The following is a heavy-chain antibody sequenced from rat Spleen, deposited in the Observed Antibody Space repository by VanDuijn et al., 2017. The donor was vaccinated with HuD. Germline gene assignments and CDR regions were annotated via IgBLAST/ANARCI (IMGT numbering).Heavy chain of an antibody. Sequence: QVQLKESGPGLVQPSETLSLTCTVSGFSLTSYHVSWVRQPPGKGLEWMGVIWTGGSTAYNSLLKSRLSISRHTSKSQVFLKMNSLQTEATATYYCARALGRPYYFDYWGQGVMVTVSS. CDR1: GFSLTSYH. V-gene: IGHV2-43*01. CDR2: IWTGGST. J-gene: IGHJ2*01. CDR3: ARALGRPYYFDY.